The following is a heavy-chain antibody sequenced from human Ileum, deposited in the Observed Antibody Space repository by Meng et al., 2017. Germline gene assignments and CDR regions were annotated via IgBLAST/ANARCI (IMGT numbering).Heavy chain of an antibody. J-gene: IGHJ1*01. CDR1: GWSFSGYY. V-gene: IGHV4-34*02. Sequence: QVRLQQWGAGLLKPSETLLLTCPVYGWSFSGYYWSWVRQSPGKGLEWIAEINHSGSSNYNPSFQSRVTISVDRPRNQFSLKLSSVTAADTGVYYCARPAGYSSDWYKYFQHWGQGTLVTVSS. D-gene: IGHD6-13*01. CDR3: ARPAGYSSDWYKYFQH. CDR2: INHSGSS.